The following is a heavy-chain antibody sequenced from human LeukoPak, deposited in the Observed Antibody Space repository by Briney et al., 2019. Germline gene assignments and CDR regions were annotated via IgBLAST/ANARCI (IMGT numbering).Heavy chain of an antibody. CDR3: ARVDTAMVTFDY. Sequence: SQTLSLTCTVSGGSISSGDYYWSWIRQPPGKGLEWIGYIYYSGSTYYNPSLKSRVTISVDTSKNQFSLKLSSVTAADTAVYYCARVDTAMVTFDYWGQGTLVTASS. V-gene: IGHV4-30-4*01. J-gene: IGHJ4*02. CDR2: IYYSGST. D-gene: IGHD5-18*01. CDR1: GGSISSGDYY.